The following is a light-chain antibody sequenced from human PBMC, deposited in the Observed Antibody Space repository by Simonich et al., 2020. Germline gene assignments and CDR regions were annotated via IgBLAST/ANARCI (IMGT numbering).Light chain of an antibody. CDR2: DGS. Sequence: QSALTQPASVSGSPGQSITISCTGTSSDFGSYNLVSWYQQHPGKAPKLMIYDGSKRPSGVPDRFSGSKSGNTASLSVSGLQAEDEADYYCSSYAGSNNLRVFGGGTKLTVL. CDR3: SSYAGSNNLRV. J-gene: IGLJ3*02. CDR1: SSDFGSYNL. V-gene: IGLV2-14*02.